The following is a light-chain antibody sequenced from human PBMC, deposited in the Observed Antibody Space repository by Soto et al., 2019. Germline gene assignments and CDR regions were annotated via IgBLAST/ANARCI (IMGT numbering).Light chain of an antibody. Sequence: ALTQPPSASGSPGQSVTISCTGTSSDVGGYNYVSWYQQHPGKAPKLMIHEVSKRPSGVPDRFSGSKSGNTASLTVSGLQAEDEADYYCSSYAGSNRIFGTGTKVTVL. J-gene: IGLJ1*01. V-gene: IGLV2-8*01. CDR1: SSDVGGYNY. CDR3: SSYAGSNRI. CDR2: EVS.